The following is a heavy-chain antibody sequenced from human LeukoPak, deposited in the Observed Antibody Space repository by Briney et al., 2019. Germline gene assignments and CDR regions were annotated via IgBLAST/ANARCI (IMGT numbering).Heavy chain of an antibody. J-gene: IGHJ4*02. Sequence: GGSLRLSCAASGFTFSSYWMHWVRQAPGKGLVWVSRINSDGSSTSYADSVKGRFTISRDNAKKMLYLQMNRLRAEDTAVYYCARVLGYSYGFGFDYWGQGTLVTVSS. D-gene: IGHD5-18*01. V-gene: IGHV3-74*01. CDR3: ARVLGYSYGFGFDY. CDR2: INSDGSST. CDR1: GFTFSSYW.